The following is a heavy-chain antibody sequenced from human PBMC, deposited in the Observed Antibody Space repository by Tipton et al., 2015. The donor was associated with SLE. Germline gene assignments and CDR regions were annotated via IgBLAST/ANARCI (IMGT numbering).Heavy chain of an antibody. J-gene: IGHJ4*02. V-gene: IGHV4-39*01. CDR1: GGSISSSSYY. D-gene: IGHD6-13*01. CDR2: IYHSGST. CDR3: ARLNRIAGGY. Sequence: LRLSCTVSGGSISSSSYYWGWIRQPPGKGLEWIGSIYHSGSTYYNPSLKSRVTISVDTSKNQFSLKLSSVTAADTAVYYCARLNRIAGGYWGQGTLVTVSS.